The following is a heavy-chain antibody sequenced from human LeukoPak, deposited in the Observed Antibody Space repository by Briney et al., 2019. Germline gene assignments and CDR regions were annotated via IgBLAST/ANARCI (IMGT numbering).Heavy chain of an antibody. CDR3: AKAADTNYFRYGDY. CDR1: GFTVSSNY. J-gene: IGHJ4*02. D-gene: IGHD1-7*01. Sequence: GGSLRLSCAASGFTVSSNYMSWVRQAPGRGLEWVSAISGSGGSTYYADSVKGRFTISRDNSKNTLYLQMNSLRAEDPAVYYCAKAADTNYFRYGDYWGQGALVTVSS. V-gene: IGHV3-23*01. CDR2: ISGSGGST.